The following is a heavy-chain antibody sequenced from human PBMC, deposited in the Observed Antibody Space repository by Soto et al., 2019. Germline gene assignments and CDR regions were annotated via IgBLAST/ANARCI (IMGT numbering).Heavy chain of an antibody. D-gene: IGHD4-4*01. CDR2: INHSGST. CDR1: GGSFSGYY. Sequence: SETLSLTCAVYGGSFSGYYWSWIRQPPGKGLEWIGEINHSGSTNYNPSLKSRVTISVDTSKNQFSLKLSSVTAADTAVYYCARWVTDFDYWGQGTLVTVSS. J-gene: IGHJ4*02. V-gene: IGHV4-34*01. CDR3: ARWVTDFDY.